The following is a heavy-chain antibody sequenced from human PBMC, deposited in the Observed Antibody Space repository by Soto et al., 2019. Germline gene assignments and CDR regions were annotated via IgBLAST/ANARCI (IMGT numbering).Heavy chain of an antibody. J-gene: IGHJ6*02. V-gene: IGHV4-4*07. CDR1: GADINTYY. Sequence: VSLTCRASGADINTYYCSWIRQPAGKGLEWIGRIYTSASSNYNPSLRGRVTLSVDTSTNQVSLKLASVTAADTAVYYCARDREAGYNFYYGMDVWGQGTTVTVSS. D-gene: IGHD6-19*01. CDR3: ARDREAGYNFYYGMDV. CDR2: IYTSASS.